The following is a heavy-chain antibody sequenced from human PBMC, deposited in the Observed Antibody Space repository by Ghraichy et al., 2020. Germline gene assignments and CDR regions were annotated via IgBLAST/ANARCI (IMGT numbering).Heavy chain of an antibody. CDR3: TRGCYSSGCGIPFDY. CDR2: ISSSSDTI. J-gene: IGHJ4*01. CDR1: GFTFSNYN. D-gene: IGHD6-19*01. V-gene: IGHV3-48*01. Sequence: GGSLRLSCVASGFTFSNYNMIWVRQAPGMGLEWVSYISSSSDTIHYADSVKGRFTVSRDNAKNSLYLQMNTLRAEDTAVYYCTRGCYSSGCGIPFDYWGHGTLVPVSS.